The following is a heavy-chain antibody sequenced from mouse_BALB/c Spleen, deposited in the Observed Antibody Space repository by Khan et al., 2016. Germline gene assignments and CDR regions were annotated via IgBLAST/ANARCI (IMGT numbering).Heavy chain of an antibody. J-gene: IGHJ2*01. CDR2: ISYSGST. V-gene: IGHV3-2*02. CDR1: GYSITSDYA. Sequence: EVQLQESGPGLVKPSQSLSLTCTVTGYSITSDYAWNWIRQFPGNKLEWMGYISYSGSTSYNPSLKSRISITRDTSKNQFFLQLNSVTTEDTATYYCARFTLISDGNYYDYWDQGTTLTVSS. CDR3: ARFTLISDGNYYDY. D-gene: IGHD2-1*01.